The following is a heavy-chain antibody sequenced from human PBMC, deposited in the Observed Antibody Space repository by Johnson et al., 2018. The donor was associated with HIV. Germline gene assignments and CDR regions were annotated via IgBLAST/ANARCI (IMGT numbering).Heavy chain of an antibody. CDR2: IRYDGSNK. CDR1: GFTFSSYG. V-gene: IGHV3-30*02. D-gene: IGHD1-26*01. J-gene: IGHJ3*02. Sequence: QVHLVESGGGVVQPGGSLRLSCAASGFTFSSYGMHWVRQAPGKGLEWVAFIRYDGSNKYYADSVKGRFTISRDNSKNTLYLQMNSLRAEDTAVYYCAKDGRWELPRGDAFDIWGQGTMVTVSS. CDR3: AKDGRWELPRGDAFDI.